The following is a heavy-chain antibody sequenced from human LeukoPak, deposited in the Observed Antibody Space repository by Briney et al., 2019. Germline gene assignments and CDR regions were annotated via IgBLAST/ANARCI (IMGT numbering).Heavy chain of an antibody. CDR1: GGTFSSYA. CDR3: ARSRNWLSDY. CDR2: IIPMLGIT. J-gene: IGHJ1*01. Sequence: SVKVSCKASGGTFSSYAITWVRQAPGQGLEWMGRIIPMLGITTYAQRFQGRVTITADRSTSTAYMELSSLRSEDTAVYYCARSRNWLSDYWGQGTLVTVSS. D-gene: IGHD3-22*01. V-gene: IGHV1-69*04.